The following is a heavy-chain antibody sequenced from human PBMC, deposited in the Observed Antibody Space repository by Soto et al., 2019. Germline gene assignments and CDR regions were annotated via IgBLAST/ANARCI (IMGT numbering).Heavy chain of an antibody. CDR1: GFTVSSNY. CDR3: ARVNSGYQGYSYGMDV. Sequence: LRLSFAASGFTVSSNYMSWVRQAPGKGLEWVSVIYSGGSTYYADSVKGRFTISRDNSKNTLYLQMNSLRAEDTAVYYCARVNSGYQGYSYGMDVWGQGTTVTVSS. CDR2: IYSGGST. V-gene: IGHV3-53*01. J-gene: IGHJ6*02. D-gene: IGHD5-12*01.